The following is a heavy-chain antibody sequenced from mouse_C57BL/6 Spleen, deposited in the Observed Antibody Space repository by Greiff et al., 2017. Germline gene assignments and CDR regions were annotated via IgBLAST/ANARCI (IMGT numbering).Heavy chain of an antibody. J-gene: IGHJ4*01. CDR2: IRNKANGYTT. CDR3: ARGAIYYDYDGYAMDY. Sequence: DVQLQESGGGLVQPGGSLSLSCAASGFTFTDYYMSWVRQPPGKALEWLGFIRNKANGYTTEYSATVKGRFTISRDNSQSILYLQMNALRAEDSATYYCARGAIYYDYDGYAMDYWGQGTSVTVSS. CDR1: GFTFTDYY. D-gene: IGHD2-4*01. V-gene: IGHV7-3*01.